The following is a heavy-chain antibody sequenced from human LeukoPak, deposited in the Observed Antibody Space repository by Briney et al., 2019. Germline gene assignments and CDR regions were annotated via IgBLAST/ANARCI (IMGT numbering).Heavy chain of an antibody. Sequence: ASVTVSCKASGYTFTGYHMHWVRQAPGQGLEWMGWINPNSGGTNHAQKFQGRVTMTRDTSISTAYMELSRLRSDDTAVYYCARSLTIVVVAATGYWGQGTLVTVSS. J-gene: IGHJ4*02. CDR3: ARSLTIVVVAATGY. CDR1: GYTFTGYH. V-gene: IGHV1-2*02. D-gene: IGHD2-15*01. CDR2: INPNSGGT.